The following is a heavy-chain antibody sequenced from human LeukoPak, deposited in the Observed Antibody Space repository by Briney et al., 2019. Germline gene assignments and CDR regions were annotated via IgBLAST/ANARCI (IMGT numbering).Heavy chain of an antibody. CDR3: ARPPRSMVRGAMGY. D-gene: IGHD3-10*01. CDR1: GGSFSGYC. J-gene: IGHJ4*02. Sequence: SETLSLTCAVYGGSFSGYCWSWIRQPPGKGLEWIGEINHSGSTNYNPSLKSRVTISVDTSKNQFSLKLSSVTAADTAVYYCARPPRSMVRGAMGYWGQGTLVTVSS. CDR2: INHSGST. V-gene: IGHV4-34*01.